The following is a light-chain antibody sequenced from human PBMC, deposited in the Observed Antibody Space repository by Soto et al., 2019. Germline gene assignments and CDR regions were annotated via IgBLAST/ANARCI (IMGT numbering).Light chain of an antibody. CDR3: SSYAISSAYV. CDR2: DVN. V-gene: IGLV2-14*01. Sequence: QSALTQPASVSGSPGQSITLSCTGTSSDIGAYNYVSWYQQHPGKAPKLLIYDVNYRPSGVSNRLSGSKSGNTASLTISGLQAEDEADYYCSSYAISSAYVFGTGTKLTVL. CDR1: SSDIGAYNY. J-gene: IGLJ1*01.